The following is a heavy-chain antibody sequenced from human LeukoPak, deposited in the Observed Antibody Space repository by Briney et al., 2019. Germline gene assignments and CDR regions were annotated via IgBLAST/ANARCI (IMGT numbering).Heavy chain of an antibody. D-gene: IGHD4-23*01. CDR3: VREATVVSPKGDAFDI. CDR2: MSSSATTI. J-gene: IGHJ3*02. Sequence: GGSLRLSCAASGFTFSSYEMNWVRQAPGKGLEWVSYMSSSATTIYYADSVKGRFTISRDNAKNSLYLQMNNLRAEDTALYYCVREATVVSPKGDAFDIWGQGTMVTVSS. V-gene: IGHV3-48*03. CDR1: GFTFSSYE.